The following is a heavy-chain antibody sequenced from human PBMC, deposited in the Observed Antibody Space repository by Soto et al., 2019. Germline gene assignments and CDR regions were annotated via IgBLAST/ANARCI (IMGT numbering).Heavy chain of an antibody. CDR1: GFTFSDYY. D-gene: IGHD2-2*01. Sequence: QVQLVESGGGLVKPGGSLRLSCAASGFTFSDYYMSWIRQAPGKGLVWVLYISSSGRNMFYVDSVKGQFTISRDNAKNSLYLQMKSLRAEDTALYYCARVYCSTTSCYGDVWGQGTTVTVSS. J-gene: IGHJ6*02. V-gene: IGHV3-11*01. CDR3: ARVYCSTTSCYGDV. CDR2: ISSSGRNM.